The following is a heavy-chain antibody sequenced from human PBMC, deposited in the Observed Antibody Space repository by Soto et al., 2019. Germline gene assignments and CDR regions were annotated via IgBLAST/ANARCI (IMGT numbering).Heavy chain of an antibody. D-gene: IGHD3-16*01. CDR2: IYYSGST. V-gene: IGHV4-39*01. CDR3: ARRXIMITFGGVVPLLGFDP. Sequence: SETLSLTCTVSGGSISSSSYYWGWIRQPPGKGLEWIGSIYYSGSTYYNPSLKSRVTISVDTSKNQFSLKLSSVTAADTAVYYCARRXIMITFGGVVPLLGFDPWGQGTLVTVSS. CDR1: GGSISSSSYY. J-gene: IGHJ5*02.